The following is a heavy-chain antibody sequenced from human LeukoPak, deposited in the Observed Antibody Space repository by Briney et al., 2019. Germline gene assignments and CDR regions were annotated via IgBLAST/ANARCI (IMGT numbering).Heavy chain of an antibody. CDR1: GFTFSSYG. D-gene: IGHD4-17*01. CDR2: IWYDGSSK. Sequence: PGGSLRLSCAASGFTFSSYGMHWVRQAPGKGLEWVAVIWYDGSSKYYADSVKGRFTISRDNSKNTLYLQMNSLRAEDTAVYYCAKDLPPRATVTTSAADYWGQGTLVTVSS. V-gene: IGHV3-30*02. CDR3: AKDLPPRATVTTSAADY. J-gene: IGHJ4*02.